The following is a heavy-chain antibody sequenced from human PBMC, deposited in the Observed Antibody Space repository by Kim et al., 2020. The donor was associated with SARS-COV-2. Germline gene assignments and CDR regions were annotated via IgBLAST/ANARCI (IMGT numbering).Heavy chain of an antibody. V-gene: IGHV1-3*01. J-gene: IGHJ4*02. CDR3: ARGPVVGATIGY. D-gene: IGHD1-26*01. Sequence: TYSQKFQGRVTITRDTSASTAYMELSSLRSEDTAVYYCARGPVVGATIGYWGQGTLVTVSS.